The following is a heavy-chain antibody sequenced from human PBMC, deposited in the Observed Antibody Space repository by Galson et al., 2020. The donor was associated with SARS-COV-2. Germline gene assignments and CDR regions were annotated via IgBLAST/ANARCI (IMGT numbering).Heavy chain of an antibody. CDR2: VKQDGSDR. D-gene: IGHD5-12*01. Sequence: PGGSLRLSCAASGFTFSNYWMSWVRQAPGKVLEWVANVKQDGSDRYYVDSVKGRFTISSDYAKNSLYLQMNSLRAEDTAVYYCARDQDGYNDFWGRGTLVTVSS. CDR1: GFTFSNYW. J-gene: IGHJ4*02. CDR3: ARDQDGYNDF. V-gene: IGHV3-7*01.